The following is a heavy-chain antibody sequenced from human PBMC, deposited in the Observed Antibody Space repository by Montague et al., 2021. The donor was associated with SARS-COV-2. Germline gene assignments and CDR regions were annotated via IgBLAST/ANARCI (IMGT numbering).Heavy chain of an antibody. CDR1: GFTVSSYW. J-gene: IGHJ5*01. CDR2: IRRKTYGGTA. Sequence: SLRLSCAASGFTVSSYWMHWVRQAPGKGPEWIGFIRRKTYGGTAEYAASVKGRFTISRDDSKNIAYLQMDSLKIDDTAMYYCTRSLVDIISTISGYFDFWGQGVLVTVSS. D-gene: IGHD5/OR15-5a*01. V-gene: IGHV3-49*04. CDR3: TRSLVDIISTISGYFDF.